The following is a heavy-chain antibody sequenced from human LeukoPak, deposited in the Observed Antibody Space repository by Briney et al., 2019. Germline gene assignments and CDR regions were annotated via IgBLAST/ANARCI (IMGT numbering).Heavy chain of an antibody. CDR3: ARGRLGSLRAFDI. V-gene: IGHV4-59*12. CDR1: GHPISSYY. CDR2: IHYSVST. Sequence: SETLSLTCSVSGHPISSYYWSWIRQPPGKGLECIGYIHYSVSTNYNPSLKSRVTISVDTSKNQFSLKLSSVTAADTAVYYCARGRLGSLRAFDIWGQGTMVTVSS. J-gene: IGHJ3*02. D-gene: IGHD1-26*01.